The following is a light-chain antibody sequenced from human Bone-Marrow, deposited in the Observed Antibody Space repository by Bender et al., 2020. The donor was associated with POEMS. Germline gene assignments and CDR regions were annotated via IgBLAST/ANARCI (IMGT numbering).Light chain of an antibody. CDR1: SSDVGNYDR. V-gene: IGLV2-18*02. Sequence: QSALTQPPSVSGSPGQSVTISCTGTSSDVGNYDRVSWFQQPPGTAPKLIIFEVTNRPSGVPDRLSGSKSGNTASLTISGLQAEDEADYYCFSYAGTNNFVFGTGTKVSVL. CDR2: EVT. J-gene: IGLJ1*01. CDR3: FSYAGTNNFV.